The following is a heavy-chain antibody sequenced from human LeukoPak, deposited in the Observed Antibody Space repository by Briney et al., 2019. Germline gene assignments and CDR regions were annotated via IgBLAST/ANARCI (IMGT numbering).Heavy chain of an antibody. CDR1: GYTFTNYA. V-gene: IGHV1-3*04. CDR3: ARGLWSAHRREYYFDS. J-gene: IGHJ4*02. D-gene: IGHD3-3*01. Sequence: ASVKVSCKASGYTFTNYAVNWLRQAPGQGLEWMGWINTGNGDTKFSQNYQARVTITRDASASTAYMELSSLTSEDTAVYFCARGLWSAHRREYYFDSWGQGTLVTVSS. CDR2: INTGNGDT.